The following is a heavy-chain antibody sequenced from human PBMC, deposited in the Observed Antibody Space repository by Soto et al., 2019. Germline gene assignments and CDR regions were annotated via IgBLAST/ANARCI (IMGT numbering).Heavy chain of an antibody. CDR3: ARAGRGYDFWSGNYYYFDY. CDR2: IYSGGST. D-gene: IGHD3-3*01. Sequence: EVQLVETGGGLIQPGGSLRLSCAASGFTVSSNYMSWVRQAPGKGLEWVSVIYSGGSTYYADSVKGRFTISRDNSKNTLYLQMNSLRAEDTAVYYCARAGRGYDFWSGNYYYFDYWGQGTLVTVSS. CDR1: GFTVSSNY. V-gene: IGHV3-53*02. J-gene: IGHJ4*02.